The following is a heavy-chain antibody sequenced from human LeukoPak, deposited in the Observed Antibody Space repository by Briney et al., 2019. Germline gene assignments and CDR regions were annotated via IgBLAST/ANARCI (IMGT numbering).Heavy chain of an antibody. D-gene: IGHD6-25*01. CDR3: AKSVAAYN. J-gene: IGHJ4*02. V-gene: IGHV3-23*01. CDR1: GFTFRNYV. CDR2: ITGDGGGT. Sequence: GGSLRLSCAASGFTFRNYVMSWVRQTPGKGLEWVSAITGDGGGTNHADSVKGRFTISRDNSKNTLYLQMNSLRAEDTAVYYCAKSVAAYNWGQETLVTVSS.